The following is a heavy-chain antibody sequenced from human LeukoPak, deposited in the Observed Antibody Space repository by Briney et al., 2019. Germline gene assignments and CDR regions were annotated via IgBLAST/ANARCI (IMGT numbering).Heavy chain of an antibody. CDR3: ARDLGRGSGWYLVFDY. CDR1: GGSISSGDYY. J-gene: IGHJ4*02. CDR2: IYYSGST. V-gene: IGHV4-30-4*01. D-gene: IGHD6-19*01. Sequence: SQTLSLTCTVSGGSISSGDYYWSWIRQPPGKGLEWIGYIYYSGSTYYNPSLKSRVTISVDTSKNQFSLKLSSVTAADTAVYYCARDLGRGSGWYLVFDYWGQGTLVTVSS.